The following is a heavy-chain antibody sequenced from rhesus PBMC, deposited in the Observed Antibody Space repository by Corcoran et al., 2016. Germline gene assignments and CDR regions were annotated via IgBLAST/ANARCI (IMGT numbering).Heavy chain of an antibody. V-gene: IGHV4-80*01. CDR3: ARSGGWYYLDY. Sequence: QVQLQESGPGLVKPSETLSLTCAVSGASISSQWWSWIRQPPGKGLEWSGEISGDSGNTKYNPSLKSLVTVSKDASKNQFSLKLTSVTAADTAVYYCARSGGWYYLDYWGQGALVAVSS. CDR1: GASISSQW. CDR2: ISGDSGNT. D-gene: IGHD6-31*01. J-gene: IGHJ4*01.